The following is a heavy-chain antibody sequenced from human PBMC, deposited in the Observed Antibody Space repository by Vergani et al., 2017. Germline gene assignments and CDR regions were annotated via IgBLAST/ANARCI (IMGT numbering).Heavy chain of an antibody. D-gene: IGHD3-10*01. CDR3: AKAGSVTSGSLQYNFYMDV. J-gene: IGHJ6*03. CDR2: ISNDVSKK. Sequence: QVQLAESGGGRVQPGISLRLSCAASGFSFSSHAIHWVRQAPGKGLEWVAVISNDVSKKYYADSVKGRFTISRDNSKNTLDLQMNSLRTQDTAVYYCAKAGSVTSGSLQYNFYMDVWGKGTTVTVS. CDR1: GFSFSSHA. V-gene: IGHV3-30*18.